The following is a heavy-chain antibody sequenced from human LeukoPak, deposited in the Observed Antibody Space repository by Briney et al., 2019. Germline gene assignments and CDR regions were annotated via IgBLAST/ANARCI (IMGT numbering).Heavy chain of an antibody. CDR1: RFTFCTYA. CDR3: AGGGFGEAYYYYYYMDV. J-gene: IGHJ6*03. V-gene: IGHV3-23*01. Sequence: GGSLRLSCAASRFTFCTYAMSWVRPAPGKGLEWVSTINGSGGSTYYAASVKGRFTISRDNSKNPLYLQINSRGAEDTAVYYCAGGGFGEAYYYYYYMDVWGKGTTVTVSS. D-gene: IGHD3-10*01. CDR2: INGSGGST.